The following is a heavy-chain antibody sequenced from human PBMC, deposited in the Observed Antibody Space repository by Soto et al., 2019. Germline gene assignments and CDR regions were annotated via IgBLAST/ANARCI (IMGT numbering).Heavy chain of an antibody. D-gene: IGHD3-10*01. CDR2: TSIGGNT. Sequence: WGSLRLSCEASGFPFNTYAMTWFSQLPGMGLEWVSTTSIGGNTDFAESVRGRFSVSRDNSKNTLYLQMTNLRAEDAAIYFCAKVLRRGLVVPTKSGFDPWGQGTRVTVSS. CDR3: AKVLRRGLVVPTKSGFDP. V-gene: IGHV3-23*01. CDR1: GFPFNTYA. J-gene: IGHJ5*02.